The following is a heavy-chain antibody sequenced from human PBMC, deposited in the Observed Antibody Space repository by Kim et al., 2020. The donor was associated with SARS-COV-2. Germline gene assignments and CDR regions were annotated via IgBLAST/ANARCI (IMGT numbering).Heavy chain of an antibody. CDR1: AGSKSSHY. CDR3: ARTGEGYYFDS. Sequence: SETLSLTCSVSAGSKSSHYWSWSRKSPGKGLELIGYIYYGGNTDYNPSLKSRVTMSMDTSKNQLSLKLSSVTAADTAVYYCARTGEGYYFDSWGQGTLVTVSS. D-gene: IGHD7-27*01. V-gene: IGHV4-59*11. CDR2: IYYGGNT. J-gene: IGHJ4*02.